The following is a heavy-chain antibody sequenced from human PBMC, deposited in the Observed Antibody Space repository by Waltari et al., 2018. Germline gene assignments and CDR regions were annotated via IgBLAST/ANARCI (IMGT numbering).Heavy chain of an antibody. Sequence: QVQLVQSGAEVKKPGASVKVSCKVSGFTLPDLYMHWLRQAPGKGLEWMGGFDPEDGETIYAQKFQGRGTMTEDTSTDTAYMELSSLRSEDTAVYYCATSSTMMDAFDIWGQGTMVTVSS. CDR2: FDPEDGET. CDR1: GFTLPDLY. V-gene: IGHV1-24*01. CDR3: ATSSTMMDAFDI. D-gene: IGHD3-22*01. J-gene: IGHJ3*02.